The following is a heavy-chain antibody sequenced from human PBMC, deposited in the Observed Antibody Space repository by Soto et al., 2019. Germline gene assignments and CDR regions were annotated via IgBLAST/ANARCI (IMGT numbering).Heavy chain of an antibody. Sequence: SETLSLTCTVSGGSMSSSSYYWGLIRQPPWKGLEWIGCIYYSGSTYYNPSLKSRVTISVDTSKNQFSLKLSSVTAADTAVYYCARQLYWKDFQGYYYYGMDVWGQGTTVTVSS. CDR3: ARQLYWKDFQGYYYYGMDV. J-gene: IGHJ6*02. V-gene: IGHV4-39*01. CDR2: IYYSGST. D-gene: IGHD2-15*01. CDR1: GGSMSSSSYY.